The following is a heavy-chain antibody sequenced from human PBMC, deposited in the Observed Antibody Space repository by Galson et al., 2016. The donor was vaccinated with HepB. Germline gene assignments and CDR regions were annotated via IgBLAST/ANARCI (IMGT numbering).Heavy chain of an antibody. V-gene: IGHV3-13*01. D-gene: IGHD1-1*01. J-gene: IGHJ6*04. CDR3: ARGKSLLTMPWNDGLDV. Sequence: SLRLSCAASGFTFSIHDMHWVRQAPGKGLEWVSAIETAGDTYYADSVKGRFTISRENAKNSLYLQMNSLRAGDTAVYYCARGKSLLTMPWNDGLDVWGKGTTVSVSS. CDR1: GFTFSIHD. CDR2: IETAGDT.